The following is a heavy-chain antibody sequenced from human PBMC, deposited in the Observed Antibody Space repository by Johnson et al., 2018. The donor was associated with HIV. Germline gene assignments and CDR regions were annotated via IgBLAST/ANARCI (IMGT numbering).Heavy chain of an antibody. CDR1: GFTFSNHY. Sequence: VQLVESGGGVVQPGGSLRLSCAASGFTFSNHYMSWVRQAPGKGLEWVANIKQDGSEKYYVDSVKGRFTISRDNAKNSLYLQMNSLRPEDAAVYYCSKDSIMITFGGIFDLWGQGTMVTVSS. CDR2: IKQDGSEK. J-gene: IGHJ3*01. V-gene: IGHV3-7*01. D-gene: IGHD3-16*01. CDR3: SKDSIMITFGGIFDL.